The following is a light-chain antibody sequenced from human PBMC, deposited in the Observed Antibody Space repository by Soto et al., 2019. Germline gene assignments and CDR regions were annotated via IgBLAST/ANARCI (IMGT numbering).Light chain of an antibody. J-gene: IGKJ1*01. Sequence: DIQMTQSPSSLSASVGDRVTITCRASQSISYWLAWYQQKPGKAPKLLIYKASSLESGVPSRFSGSGSRTEFTLTISSLQPDDFATYYFQQYNSSPWALGPGTKVEIK. V-gene: IGKV1-5*03. CDR3: QQYNSSPWA. CDR2: KAS. CDR1: QSISYW.